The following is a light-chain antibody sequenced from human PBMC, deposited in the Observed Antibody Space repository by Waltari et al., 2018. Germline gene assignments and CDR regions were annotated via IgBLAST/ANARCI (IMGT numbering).Light chain of an antibody. Sequence: ESVLTQSPGTLSLSPGESATLPCRASQGVSSSYLAWYQQKPGQAPRLLIYGASNRATGIPDRFSGSGSGTDFTLTISRLEPEDFAVYYCQQYLTSPPKLTFGGGTKVEIK. CDR3: QQYLTSPPKLT. CDR1: QGVSSSY. V-gene: IGKV3-20*01. CDR2: GAS. J-gene: IGKJ4*01.